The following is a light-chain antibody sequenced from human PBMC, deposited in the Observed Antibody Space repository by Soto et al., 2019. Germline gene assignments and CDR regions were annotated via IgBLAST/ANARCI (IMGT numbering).Light chain of an antibody. CDR2: GVS. CDR3: QQYGSSPRT. J-gene: IGKJ1*01. CDR1: QSVSGRY. Sequence: EIVLTQSPGTLSLSPGERATLSCRASQSVSGRYLAWYQQKPGQAPRLLIYGVSSRAPGIPDRFSGSGSGTDFTLTISRLEPEDFAVYYCQQYGSSPRTFGQGTKVEIK. V-gene: IGKV3-20*01.